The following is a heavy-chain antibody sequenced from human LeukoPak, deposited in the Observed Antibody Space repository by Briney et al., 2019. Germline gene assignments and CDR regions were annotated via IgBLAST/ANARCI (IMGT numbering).Heavy chain of an antibody. CDR2: IKRDGSEK. J-gene: IGHJ3*02. V-gene: IGHV3-7*01. D-gene: IGHD4-17*01. CDR3: ARSGLRGAFDI. Sequence: SGGSLRLSCAASGFTFSSYWMSWVRQAPGKGLEWVANIKRDGSEKYYVDSGKGRFTIYRDNAKNLLYLQMNSLRAEDTAVYYCARSGLRGAFDIWGQGTMVTVSS. CDR1: GFTFSSYW.